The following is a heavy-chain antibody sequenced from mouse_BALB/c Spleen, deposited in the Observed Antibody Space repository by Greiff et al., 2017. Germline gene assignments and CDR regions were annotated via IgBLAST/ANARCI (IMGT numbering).Heavy chain of an antibody. Sequence: EVKVEESGPSLVKPSQTLSLTCSVTGDSITSGYWNWIRKFPGNKLEYMGYISYSGSTYYNPSLKSRISITRDTSKNQYYLQLNSVTTEDTATYYCARWDYYGSSYESFDYWGQGTTLTVSS. CDR1: GDSITSGY. J-gene: IGHJ2*01. CDR3: ARWDYYGSSYESFDY. V-gene: IGHV3-8*02. D-gene: IGHD1-1*01. CDR2: ISYSGST.